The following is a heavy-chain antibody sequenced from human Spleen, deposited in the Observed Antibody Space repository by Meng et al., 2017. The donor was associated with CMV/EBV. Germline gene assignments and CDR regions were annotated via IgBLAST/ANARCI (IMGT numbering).Heavy chain of an antibody. CDR3: AREGRDIRHCTSTSCSDAFDV. Sequence: SVKVSCKASGEPFGSYTISWVRQAPGQGLEWMGRFIPVVDIATYARKFQDRVTITADKSTSTAYMELSSLRSEDTAVYYCAREGRDIRHCTSTSCSDAFDVWGQGAMVTVSS. V-gene: IGHV1-69*04. D-gene: IGHD2-2*01. CDR2: FIPVVDIA. CDR1: GEPFGSYT. J-gene: IGHJ3*01.